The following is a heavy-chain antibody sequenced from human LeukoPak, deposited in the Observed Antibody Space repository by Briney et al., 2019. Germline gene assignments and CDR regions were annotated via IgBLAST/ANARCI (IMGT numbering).Heavy chain of an antibody. D-gene: IGHD6-13*01. CDR2: IDSSGSYT. CDR3: AKGSAGGRPYYFDY. CDR1: GFTFSNYA. J-gene: IGHJ4*02. V-gene: IGHV3-23*05. Sequence: GGSLRLSCAVSGFTFSNYAMSWVRQAPGKGPEWVSAIDSSGSYTWYDDSVKGRFTISRDNSKNTLYLQMNSLRAEDTAVYYCAKGSAGGRPYYFDYWGQGTLVPVSS.